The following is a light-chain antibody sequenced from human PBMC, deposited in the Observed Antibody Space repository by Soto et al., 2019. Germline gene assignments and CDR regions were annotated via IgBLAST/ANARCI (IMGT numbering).Light chain of an antibody. J-gene: IGLJ1*01. CDR1: SSDVGGYNY. Sequence: QSALTQPASVSGSPGQSITISCTGTSSDVGGYNYVSWYQQHPGKAPKLMIYDVSNRPSGVSNRFSGSKSGNTASLTISGLQAEDEAEYYCSSYTSSSTLLVFGTGTQLTVL. V-gene: IGLV2-14*01. CDR2: DVS. CDR3: SSYTSSSTLLV.